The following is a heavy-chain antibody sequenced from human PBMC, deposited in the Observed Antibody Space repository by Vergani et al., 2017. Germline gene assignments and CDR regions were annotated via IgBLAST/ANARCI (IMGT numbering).Heavy chain of an antibody. CDR3: AXDSGGSSWLNWFDP. Sequence: QVQLVQSGAEVKKPGSSVKVSCKASGGTFSSYALNWVRQAPGQGLEWMGRIIPIFGTANYAQKFQGRVTITADESTSTAYMELISLRSEDTAVYYCAXDSGGSSWLNWFDPWGQGTLVTVSS. V-gene: IGHV1-69*13. CDR1: GGTFSSYA. D-gene: IGHD6-13*01. J-gene: IGHJ5*02. CDR2: IIPIFGTA.